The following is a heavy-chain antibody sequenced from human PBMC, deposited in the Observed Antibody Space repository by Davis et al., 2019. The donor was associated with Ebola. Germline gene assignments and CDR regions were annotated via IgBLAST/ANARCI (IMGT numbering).Heavy chain of an antibody. CDR3: ARALSYYYYGMDV. CDR1: GFTFSNYA. Sequence: PGGSLRLSCAASGFTFSNYAMSWVRQAPGKGLEWVSSISISSSYIYYADSVRGRFTISRDNAKNSLYLQMNSLRAEDTAVYYCARALSYYYYGMDVWGQGTTVTVSS. CDR2: ISISSSYI. J-gene: IGHJ6*02. V-gene: IGHV3-21*01.